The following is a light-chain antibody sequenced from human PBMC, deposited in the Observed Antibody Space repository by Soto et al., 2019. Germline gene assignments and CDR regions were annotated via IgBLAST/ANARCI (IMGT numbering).Light chain of an antibody. CDR1: QSVSSSY. CDR2: GAS. CDR3: QQYAILPWT. V-gene: IGKV3-20*01. J-gene: IGKJ1*01. Sequence: IGLTQFPGTLTLSPGERAALSGRVSQSVSSSYLVWYQQKPGQAPRLLIYGASSRATGIPDRFSGSGSGTDFTLTISRLEPEDFAVYYCQQYAILPWTFGQGTKVDIK.